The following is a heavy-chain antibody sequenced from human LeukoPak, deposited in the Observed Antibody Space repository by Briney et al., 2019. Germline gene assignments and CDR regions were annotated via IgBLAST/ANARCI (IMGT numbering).Heavy chain of an antibody. CDR2: ISGSGGST. J-gene: IGHJ3*02. CDR1: GFTFSSYA. D-gene: IGHD3-3*01. CDR3: AKTYYDFWSGYLDAFDI. V-gene: IGHV3-23*01. Sequence: GGSLRLSCAASGFTFSSYAMSWARQAPGKGLEWVSAISGSGGSTYYADSVKGRFTISRDNSKNTLYLQMNSLRAEDTAVYYCAKTYYDFWSGYLDAFDIWGQGTMVTVSS.